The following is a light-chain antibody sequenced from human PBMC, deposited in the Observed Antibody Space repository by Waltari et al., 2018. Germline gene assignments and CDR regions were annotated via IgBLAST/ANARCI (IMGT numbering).Light chain of an antibody. CDR3: QQSYISLT. CDR1: QSISNY. Sequence: DIQLTQSPSSLSASVGDRVNITCRASQSISNYLSWYQKKPGKAPNLLIYAASSFQRWVPSRFSSRGSGTDFTLTISSLQPEDFATYYCQQSYISLTFGQGTKVEIK. CDR2: AAS. V-gene: IGKV1-39*01. J-gene: IGKJ1*01.